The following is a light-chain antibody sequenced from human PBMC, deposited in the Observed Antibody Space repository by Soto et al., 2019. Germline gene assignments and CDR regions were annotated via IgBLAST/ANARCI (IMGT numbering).Light chain of an antibody. CDR2: DAY. CDR3: QQYNSYAWT. V-gene: IGKV1-5*01. J-gene: IGKJ1*01. Sequence: IQRTQSPSTLSASVGDRFTITCLASQTISSWLAWYQQKPGKAPKLLIYDAYSLESGVPSRFSGTRSGTEFTLTISSLQPDDFATYYCQQYNSYAWTFGQGTKVDIK. CDR1: QTISSW.